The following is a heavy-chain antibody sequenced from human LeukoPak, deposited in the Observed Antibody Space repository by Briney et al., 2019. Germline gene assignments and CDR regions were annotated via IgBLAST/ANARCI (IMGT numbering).Heavy chain of an antibody. V-gene: IGHV3-21*01. CDR2: ISSSSSYI. CDR1: GFTFSSYS. CDR3: ARDLAYYDILTDYYTVFGSFDY. J-gene: IGHJ4*02. Sequence: PGGSLRLSCAASGFTFSSYSMNWVRQAPGKGLEWVSSISSSSSYIYYADSVKGRFTISRDNAKNSLYLQMNSLRAEDTAVYYCARDLAYYDILTDYYTVFGSFDYWGQGTLVTVSS. D-gene: IGHD3-9*01.